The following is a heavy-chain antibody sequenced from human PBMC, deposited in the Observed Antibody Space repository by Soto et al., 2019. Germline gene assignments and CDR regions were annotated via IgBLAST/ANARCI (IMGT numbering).Heavy chain of an antibody. D-gene: IGHD1-1*01. CDR2: INPDSGIT. V-gene: IGHV1-2*02. CDR3: VRDTGRSLASVHFDA. CDR1: GYTFTASY. J-gene: IGHJ4*02. Sequence: QVQLVQSGAELKKPGASVKVSCKASGYTFTASYIHWVRQAPGQGLEWMGWINPDSGITNYARKFQGRVTLTGDTSISTAYMELNTLKSDDSALYYCVRDTGRSLASVHFDAWGQGTLVTVSS.